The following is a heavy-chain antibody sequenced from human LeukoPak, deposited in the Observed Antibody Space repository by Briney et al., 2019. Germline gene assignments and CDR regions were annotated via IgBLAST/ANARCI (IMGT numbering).Heavy chain of an antibody. D-gene: IGHD2-2*01. CDR1: GFTFSSYS. CDR3: AREEGGNIVVVPAAIDY. Sequence: GGSLRLSCAASGFTFSSYSMNWVRQAPGKGLEWFSSISSSSSYIYYADSVKGRFTISRDNAKNSLYLQMNSLRAEDTAVYYCAREEGGNIVVVPAAIDYWGQGTLVTVSS. J-gene: IGHJ4*02. V-gene: IGHV3-21*01. CDR2: ISSSSSYI.